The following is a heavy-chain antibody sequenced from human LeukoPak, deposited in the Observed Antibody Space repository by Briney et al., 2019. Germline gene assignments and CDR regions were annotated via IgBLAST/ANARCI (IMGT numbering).Heavy chain of an antibody. CDR2: ISGSGGST. CDR1: GFTFSTYA. CDR3: AKDLVDTSGYYYVGYFQH. D-gene: IGHD3-22*01. V-gene: IGHV3-23*01. Sequence: GGSLRLSCAASGFTFSTYAMSWVRQAPGKGLEWVSSISGSGGSTYNADSVKGRFTIPRDNSKNTLYLQMNSLRAEDTAVYYCAKDLVDTSGYYYVGYFQHWGQGTLVTVSS. J-gene: IGHJ1*01.